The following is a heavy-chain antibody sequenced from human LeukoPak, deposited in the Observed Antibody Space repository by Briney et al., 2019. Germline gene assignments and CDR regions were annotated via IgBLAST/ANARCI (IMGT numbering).Heavy chain of an antibody. CDR2: IYYSGST. D-gene: IGHD4-17*01. CDR3: AGLSTTETGPEY. J-gene: IGHJ4*02. Sequence: SETLSLTCTVSGGSISSSSYYWGWIRQPPGKGLEWIGSIYYSGSTYYNPSLKSRVTISVDTSKNQFSLKLSSVTAADTAVYYCAGLSTTETGPEYWGQRTLVTVSS. V-gene: IGHV4-39*01. CDR1: GGSISSSSYY.